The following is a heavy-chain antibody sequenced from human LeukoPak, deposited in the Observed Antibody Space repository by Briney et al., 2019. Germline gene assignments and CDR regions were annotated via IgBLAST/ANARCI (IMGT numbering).Heavy chain of an antibody. CDR1: GFTFSSYA. CDR2: ISGSGGST. CDR3: AKDLSYYDDAF. V-gene: IGHV3-23*01. Sequence: GGSLRLSCAASGFTFSSYAMSWVRQAPGKGLEWVSAISGSGGSTYYADSVKGRFTISRDNSKNTLYLQMNSLRAEGTAVYYCAKDLSYYDDAFWGQGTLVTVSS. D-gene: IGHD3-22*01. J-gene: IGHJ4*02.